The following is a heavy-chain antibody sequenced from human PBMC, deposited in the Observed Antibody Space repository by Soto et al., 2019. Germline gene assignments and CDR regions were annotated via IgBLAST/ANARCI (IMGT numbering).Heavy chain of an antibody. D-gene: IGHD2-15*01. CDR2: IYYSGST. V-gene: IGHV4-39*01. Sequence: SETLSLTCTVSGGAISGSSYYWGWIRQPPGKGLEWIGSIYYSGSTYYNPSLKSRVTISVDTSKNQFSLKLSSVTAADTAVYYCARQGYCSGGSCAPDYYAMDVWGQGTTVT. CDR3: ARQGYCSGGSCAPDYYAMDV. CDR1: GGAISGSSYY. J-gene: IGHJ6*02.